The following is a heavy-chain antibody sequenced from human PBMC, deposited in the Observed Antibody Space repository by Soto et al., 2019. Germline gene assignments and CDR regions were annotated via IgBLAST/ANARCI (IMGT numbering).Heavy chain of an antibody. V-gene: IGHV1-3*01. D-gene: IGHD3-9*01. CDR2: INAGNGNT. CDR3: ARGRKAAQPVLRYFDWSFDY. CDR1: GYTFTSYA. J-gene: IGHJ4*02. Sequence: ASVKVSCKASGYTFTSYAMHWVRQAPGQRLEWMGWINAGNGNTKYSQKFQGRVTITRDTSASTAYMELSSLRSEDTAVYYCARGRKAAQPVLRYFDWSFDYWGQGTPVTVSS.